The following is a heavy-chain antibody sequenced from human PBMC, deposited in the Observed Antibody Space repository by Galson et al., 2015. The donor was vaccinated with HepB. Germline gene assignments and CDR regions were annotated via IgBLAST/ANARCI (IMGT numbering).Heavy chain of an antibody. V-gene: IGHV1-18*04. D-gene: IGHD4/OR15-4a*01. CDR3: ARDRDYRFDY. CDR1: GYTFTING. CDR2: ISAYGGNT. Sequence: SVKVSCKASGYTFTINGISWVRQTPRQGLEWLGWISAYGGNTKYAQKYQGRSTLTRDTSTSTAYLELRSLRSDDTAAYYCARDRDYRFDYWGQGTLVTVSS. J-gene: IGHJ4*02.